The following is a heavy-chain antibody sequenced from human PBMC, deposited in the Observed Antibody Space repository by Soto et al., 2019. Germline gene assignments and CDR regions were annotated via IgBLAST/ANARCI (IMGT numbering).Heavy chain of an antibody. Sequence: QVQLQESGPGLVKPSETLSLTCTVSGDSISSYYWSWIRQPPGKGLEWIGYIYYSGSTNYNPSLKNRVTISVDTSKNQFSLKLSSVTAADTAVYYCTRGPGIAALWGQGTLVTVSS. CDR3: TRGPGIAAL. CDR1: GDSISSYY. J-gene: IGHJ4*02. V-gene: IGHV4-59*01. D-gene: IGHD6-13*01. CDR2: IYYSGST.